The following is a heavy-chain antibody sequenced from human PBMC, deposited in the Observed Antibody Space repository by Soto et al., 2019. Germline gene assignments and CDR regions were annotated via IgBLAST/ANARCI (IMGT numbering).Heavy chain of an antibody. Sequence: GGSLRLSCAASGFTFSSYWMHWVRQAPGKGLVWVSRINSDGSSTSYADSVKGRFTISRDNAKNTLYLQMNSLRAEDTAVYYCAREPRSGSIHPVDYWGQGTLVTVSS. CDR2: INSDGSST. CDR1: GFTFSSYW. D-gene: IGHD3-22*01. V-gene: IGHV3-74*01. CDR3: AREPRSGSIHPVDY. J-gene: IGHJ4*02.